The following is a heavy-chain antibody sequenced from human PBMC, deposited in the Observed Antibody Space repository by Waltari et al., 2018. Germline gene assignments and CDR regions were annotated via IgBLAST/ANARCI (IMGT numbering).Heavy chain of an antibody. CDR1: GYSISSGYY. Sequence: QVQLQESGPGLVKPSETLSLPCAVPGYSISSGYYWGWIRPPPGKGLEWIGSIDHSGSTYYNPSLKSRVTISVDTSKNQFSLKLSSVTAADTAVYYCARDPYNWNYGGPFFDYWGQGTLVTVSS. V-gene: IGHV4-38-2*02. J-gene: IGHJ4*02. CDR2: IDHSGST. CDR3: ARDPYNWNYGGPFFDY. D-gene: IGHD1-7*01.